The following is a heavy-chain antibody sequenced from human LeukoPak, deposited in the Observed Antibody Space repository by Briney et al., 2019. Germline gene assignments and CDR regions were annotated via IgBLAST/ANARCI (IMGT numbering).Heavy chain of an antibody. CDR1: GYAFTSYY. CDR3: ARESGAGSGGFDY. D-gene: IGHD3-16*01. Sequence: ASVKVSCKASGYAFTSYYMHWVRQAPGQGLEWMGIINPSCGCTSYAQKFQGRVTMTSDTSTSTVYMELSSLRSEDAAVYYCARESGAGSGGFDYWGQGTLVTVSS. J-gene: IGHJ4*02. V-gene: IGHV1-46*01. CDR2: INPSCGCT.